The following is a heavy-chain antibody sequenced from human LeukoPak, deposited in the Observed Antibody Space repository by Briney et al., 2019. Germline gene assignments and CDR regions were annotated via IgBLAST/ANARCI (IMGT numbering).Heavy chain of an antibody. CDR3: AREGASGFDY. CDR1: GYTFTSYY. CDR2: ISPSGGST. V-gene: IGHV1-46*03. Sequence: ASVKVSCKASGYTFTSYYMHWVRQAPEQGLEWMGIISPSGGSTSYAQKFQGRVTMTRDTSTSTVYMELSSLRSEYTAVYYCAREGASGFDYWGQGTLVTVSS. J-gene: IGHJ4*02. D-gene: IGHD1-26*01.